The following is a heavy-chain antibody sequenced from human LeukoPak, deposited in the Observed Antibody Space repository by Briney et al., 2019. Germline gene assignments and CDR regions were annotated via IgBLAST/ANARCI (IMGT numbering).Heavy chain of an antibody. CDR3: ARGLYCSNGECPYYQYYMDV. D-gene: IGHD2-8*01. J-gene: IGHJ6*03. CDR1: GGSLNSYY. V-gene: IGHV4-4*07. Sequence: SETLVLTCTVSGGSLNSYYWNWIRQPAGKGLEWIGRMYTSGSTYYNPSLKSRVTMSADTSKNQFSLKLSSVTAADTAVYYCARGLYCSNGECPYYQYYMDVWGKGTTVTVSS. CDR2: MYTSGST.